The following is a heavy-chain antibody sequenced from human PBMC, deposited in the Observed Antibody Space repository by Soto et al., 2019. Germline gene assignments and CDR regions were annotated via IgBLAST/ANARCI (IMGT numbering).Heavy chain of an antibody. V-gene: IGHV3-30*18. CDR3: AKDLHRMAVADTIDY. CDR1: GFTFSNYG. J-gene: IGHJ4*02. CDR2: ISYDGSTE. Sequence: QVQLVESGGGVVQPGRSLRPSCAASGFTFSNYGMHWVRQAPGKGLEWVAVISYDGSTEYYAGSVKGRFTISRDNSKNTLFLQMSSLRAEDTAVYYCAKDLHRMAVADTIDYWGQGTLVTVSS. D-gene: IGHD6-19*01.